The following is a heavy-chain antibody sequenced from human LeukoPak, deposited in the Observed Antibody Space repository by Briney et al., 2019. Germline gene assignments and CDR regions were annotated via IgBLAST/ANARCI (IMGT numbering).Heavy chain of an antibody. CDR1: GFTFTSSA. CDR3: AADRGARIAAAGPGSFDI. J-gene: IGHJ3*02. Sequence: SVKVSCKASGFTFTSSAVQWVRQARGQRLEWIGWIVVGSGNTNYAQKFQERVTITRDMSTSTAYMELSSLRSEDTAVYYCAADRGARIAAAGPGSFDIWGQGTMVTVSS. D-gene: IGHD6-13*01. CDR2: IVVGSGNT. V-gene: IGHV1-58*01.